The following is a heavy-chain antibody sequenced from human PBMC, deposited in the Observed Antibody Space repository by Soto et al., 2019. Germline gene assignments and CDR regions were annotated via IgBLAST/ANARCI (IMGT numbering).Heavy chain of an antibody. CDR2: IYYSGST. Sequence: DTLSLTCTVSGGSVSTGSYYWSWIRQPPGKGLEWIGYIYYSGSTNYNPSLKSRVTISVGTSKNQFSLKLSSVTAADTAMYYRARGGGYSGYDYATFDYWGQGTLVTVSS. CDR1: GGSVSTGSYY. D-gene: IGHD5-12*01. V-gene: IGHV4-61*01. CDR3: ARGGGYSGYDYATFDY. J-gene: IGHJ4*02.